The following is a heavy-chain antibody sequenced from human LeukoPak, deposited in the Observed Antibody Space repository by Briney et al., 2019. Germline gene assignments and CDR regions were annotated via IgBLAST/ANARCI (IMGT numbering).Heavy chain of an antibody. D-gene: IGHD3-10*01. CDR2: ISAYNGNT. CDR1: GGTFSSYG. J-gene: IGHJ4*02. Sequence: ASVKVSRKASGGTFSSYGISWVRQAPGQGLEWMGWISAYNGNTNYAQKLQGRVTMTTDTSTSTAYMELRSLRSDDTAVYYCARDFFSSVAYYGSGSPYWGQGTLVTVSS. CDR3: ARDFFSSVAYYGSGSPY. V-gene: IGHV1-18*01.